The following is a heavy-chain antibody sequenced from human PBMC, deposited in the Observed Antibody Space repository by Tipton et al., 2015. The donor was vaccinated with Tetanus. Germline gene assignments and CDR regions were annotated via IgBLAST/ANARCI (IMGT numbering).Heavy chain of an antibody. CDR2: IYYSGST. D-gene: IGHD3-16*01. Sequence: TLSLTCTVSGGSVNSDDYYWTWIRQPPGKGLEWIGNIYYSGSTDYNPSLKSRVAISVDTSKNQFSLKLSSVTAADTAVYYCARTWGVWVTSIDAFDIWGQGTKVAVSS. J-gene: IGHJ3*02. CDR1: GGSVNSDDYY. V-gene: IGHV4-30-2*03. CDR3: ARTWGVWVTSIDAFDI.